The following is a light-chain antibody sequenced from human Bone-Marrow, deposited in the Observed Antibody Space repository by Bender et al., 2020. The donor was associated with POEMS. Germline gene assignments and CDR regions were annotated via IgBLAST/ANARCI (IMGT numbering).Light chain of an antibody. V-gene: IGLV1-40*01. CDR2: GDN. J-gene: IGLJ2*01. CDR3: QSYDSSLSGSV. CDR1: SSNIGAGYD. Sequence: QSVLTQPPSVSGAPGQRVTISCTGSSSNIGAGYDVHWYQQLPGTAPKLLIYGDNSRPSGVPDRFAGSKSGTSASLAITGLRAEDEADYYCQSYDSSLSGSVFGGGTKLTVL.